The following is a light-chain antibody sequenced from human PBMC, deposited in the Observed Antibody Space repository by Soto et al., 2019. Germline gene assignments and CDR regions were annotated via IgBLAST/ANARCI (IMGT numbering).Light chain of an antibody. V-gene: IGKV3-20*01. Sequence: EIVLTQSPATLSLSPGERATLSCRASQSFSTKLSWYQQNPGPAPRLLIYDGSKRATGIPAMFSGSGSGTDFTLTISRLEPEYFAVYYCQQYGSSPNTFGGGTKV. J-gene: IGKJ4*01. CDR3: QQYGSSPNT. CDR1: QSFSTK. CDR2: DGS.